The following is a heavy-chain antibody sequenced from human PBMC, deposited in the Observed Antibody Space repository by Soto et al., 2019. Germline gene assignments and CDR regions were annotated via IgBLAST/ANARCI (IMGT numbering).Heavy chain of an antibody. J-gene: IGHJ6*03. CDR3: ARLLPWSPPPYYYMAV. CDR2: IYYSGST. CDR1: GGSISSYY. V-gene: IGHV4-59*08. Sequence: SETLSLTCTVSGGSISSYYWSWIRQPPGKGLEWIGYIYYSGSTNYNPSLKSRVTISVDTSKNQFSLKLSSVTAADTAVYYCARLLPWSPPPYYYMAVWGKGTTVTVSS. D-gene: IGHD3-3*01.